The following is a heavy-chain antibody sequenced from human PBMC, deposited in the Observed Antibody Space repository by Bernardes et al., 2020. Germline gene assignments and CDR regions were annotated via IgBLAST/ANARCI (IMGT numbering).Heavy chain of an antibody. D-gene: IGHD3-9*01. V-gene: IGHV1-2*06. J-gene: IGHJ4*02. Sequence: ASVKVSCKASGYTFTGYYMHWVRQAPGQGLEWMGRINPNSGGTNYAQKFQGRVTMTRDTSISTAYMELSRLRSDDTAVYYCARESYDIPDRSCGYWGQGTLVTVSS. CDR1: GYTFTGYY. CDR3: ARESYDIPDRSCGY. CDR2: INPNSGGT.